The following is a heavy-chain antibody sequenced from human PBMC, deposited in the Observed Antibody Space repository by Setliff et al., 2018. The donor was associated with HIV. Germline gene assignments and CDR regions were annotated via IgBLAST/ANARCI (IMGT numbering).Heavy chain of an antibody. J-gene: IGHJ4*02. D-gene: IGHD3-3*01. V-gene: IGHV1-69*13. CDR2: IIPALGTA. Sequence: SVKVSCKASGGSFSSFTISWVRQAPGQGLEWMGGIIPALGTANYAQKFQGRVTMTADESTSTVYMELSSLRSEDTAIYYCARDPFLAQGFWSGYYSDYWGQGTLVTVSS. CDR1: GGSFSSFT. CDR3: ARDPFLAQGFWSGYYSDY.